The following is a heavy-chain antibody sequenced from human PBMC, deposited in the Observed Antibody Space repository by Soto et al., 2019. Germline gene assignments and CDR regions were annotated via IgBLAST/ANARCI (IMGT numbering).Heavy chain of an antibody. CDR2: TYYRSKWYT. Sequence: SQTLSLTCAISGDSVSSNIAAWDWIRQSPSRGLEWLGRTYYRSKWYTDYAVSVRSRITINPDTSENQFTPQLISMTPEDTAVYYCAKELRYYDILTGPNYSYYFDYWGQGTLVTVSS. J-gene: IGHJ4*02. D-gene: IGHD3-9*01. V-gene: IGHV6-1*01. CDR1: GDSVSSNIAA. CDR3: AKELRYYDILTGPNYSYYFDY.